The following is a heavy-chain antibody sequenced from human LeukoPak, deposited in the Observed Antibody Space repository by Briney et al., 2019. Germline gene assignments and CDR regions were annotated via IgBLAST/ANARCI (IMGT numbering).Heavy chain of an antibody. CDR1: GFTFSSYG. CDR2: IWYDGSNK. Sequence: GGSLRLSCAASGFTFSSYGMHWVRQAPGKGLEWVAVIWYDGSNKYYADSVKGRFTISRDNSKNTLYLQMNSLRAEDTAVYYCARYSSSWYVEGLDVDVWGQGTTVTVSS. CDR3: ARYSSSWYVEGLDVDV. J-gene: IGHJ6*02. V-gene: IGHV3-33*01. D-gene: IGHD6-13*01.